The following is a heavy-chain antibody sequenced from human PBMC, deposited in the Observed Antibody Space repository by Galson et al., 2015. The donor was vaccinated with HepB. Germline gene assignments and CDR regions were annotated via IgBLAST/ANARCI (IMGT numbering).Heavy chain of an antibody. Sequence: QSGAEVKKPGESLRISCKGSGYSFTSYWISWVRQMPGKGLEWMGRIDPSDSYTNYSPSFQGHVTISADKSISTAYLQWSSLKASDTAMYYCARQRNYYDSSGYYYVKEGAFDIWGQGTMVTVSS. D-gene: IGHD3-22*01. CDR1: GYSFTSYW. J-gene: IGHJ3*02. CDR2: IDPSDSYT. CDR3: ARQRNYYDSSGYYYVKEGAFDI. V-gene: IGHV5-10-1*01.